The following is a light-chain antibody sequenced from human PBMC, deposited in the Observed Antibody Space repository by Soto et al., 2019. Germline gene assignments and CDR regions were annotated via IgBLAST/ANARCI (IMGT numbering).Light chain of an antibody. CDR2: DVN. Sequence: QSVLTQPASVSGSPGQSITISCTGTTSDLGDYKYISWYQQHPGKVPKLIIYDVNKRPSGVPDRFSGSKSGNTASLTISGLQTEDEADYYCCSYAGSYTLVFGGGTKVTVL. CDR3: CSYAGSYTLV. V-gene: IGLV2-11*01. J-gene: IGLJ2*01. CDR1: TSDLGDYKY.